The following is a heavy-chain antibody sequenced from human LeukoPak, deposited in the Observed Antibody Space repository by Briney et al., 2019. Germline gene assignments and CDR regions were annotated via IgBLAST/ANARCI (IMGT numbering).Heavy chain of an antibody. D-gene: IGHD4-23*01. CDR2: ITGSGGST. V-gene: IGHV3-23*01. Sequence: GGSLRLSCAASGFTFSSYAMSWVGQAPGKGLKWVSSITGSGGSTYYADSVKGRFSISRDNSNNTLYLQMNSLSADDTAVYYCAKTLRWSLEYWGQGTLVTVSS. CDR1: GFTFSSYA. J-gene: IGHJ4*02. CDR3: AKTLRWSLEY.